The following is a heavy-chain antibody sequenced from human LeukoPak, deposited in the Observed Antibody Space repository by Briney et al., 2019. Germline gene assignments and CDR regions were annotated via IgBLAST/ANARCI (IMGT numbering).Heavy chain of an antibody. CDR3: ARSRIAAAGSYYFDY. Sequence: SETLSLTCTVSGGSISSYHWSWIRQPPGKRLQWIGSIYGSGNINYNPSLKSRVTISVDTSKNQFSLRLTSVTAADTAVYYCARSRIAAAGSYYFDYWGQGTLVTVSS. V-gene: IGHV4-59*08. D-gene: IGHD6-13*01. CDR1: GGSISSYH. CDR2: IYGSGNI. J-gene: IGHJ4*02.